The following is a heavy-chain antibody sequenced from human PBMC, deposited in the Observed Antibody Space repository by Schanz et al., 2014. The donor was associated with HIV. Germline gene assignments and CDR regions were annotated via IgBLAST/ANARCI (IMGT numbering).Heavy chain of an antibody. CDR1: GYTFSGYY. CDR3: AREDSFTGNYYHHWYLDF. Sequence: QVHLVQSGAEVKKPGASVKVSCKASGYTFSGYYIHWVRQAPGQGLEWMGLINPSGGGTSYAQPLYGRFTLTRDKSTNSVYMELSSLRSDDAAVYFCAREDSFTGNYYHHWYLDFWGRGTPVTVSS. CDR2: INPSGGGT. V-gene: IGHV1-46*04. J-gene: IGHJ2*01. D-gene: IGHD3-22*01.